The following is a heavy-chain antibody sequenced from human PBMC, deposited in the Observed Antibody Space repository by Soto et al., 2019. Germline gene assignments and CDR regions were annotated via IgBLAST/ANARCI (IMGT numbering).Heavy chain of an antibody. CDR1: GGTFSSYA. CDR2: IIPIFGTA. J-gene: IGHJ6*02. D-gene: IGHD3-10*01. CDR3: ARVGATMVRGVNDYYYYGMDV. Sequence: SVKVSCKASGGTFSSYAISWVRQAPGQGLEWMRGIIPIFGTANYAQKFQGRVTITADESTSTAYMELSSLRSEDTAVYYCARVGATMVRGVNDYYYYGMDVWGQGTTVTVSS. V-gene: IGHV1-69*13.